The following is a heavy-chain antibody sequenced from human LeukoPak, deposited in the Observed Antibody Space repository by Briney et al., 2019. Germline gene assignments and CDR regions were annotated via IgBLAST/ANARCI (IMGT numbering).Heavy chain of an antibody. Sequence: ASVKVSCKASGYTFTGYYMHWVRQAPGQGLEWMGWINPNGGGTNYAQKFQGRVTMTRDTSISTAYMELSRLRSDDTAVYYCARSPDLRWYNWYFDLWGRGTLVTVSS. CDR2: INPNGGGT. D-gene: IGHD4-23*01. V-gene: IGHV1-2*02. CDR3: ARSPDLRWYNWYFDL. J-gene: IGHJ2*01. CDR1: GYTFTGYY.